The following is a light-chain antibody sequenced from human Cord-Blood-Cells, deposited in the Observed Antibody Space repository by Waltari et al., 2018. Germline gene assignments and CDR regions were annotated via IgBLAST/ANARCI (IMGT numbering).Light chain of an antibody. CDR2: DAS. CDR3: QQRSNWPPT. Sequence: EIVLTQYRATLSLSTGESATLSCRASQSVSSYLAWYQQKPGQAPRLLIYDASNRATGIPARFSGSGSGTDFTLTISSLEPEDFAVYYCQQRSNWPPTFGGGTKVEIK. J-gene: IGKJ4*01. CDR1: QSVSSY. V-gene: IGKV3-11*01.